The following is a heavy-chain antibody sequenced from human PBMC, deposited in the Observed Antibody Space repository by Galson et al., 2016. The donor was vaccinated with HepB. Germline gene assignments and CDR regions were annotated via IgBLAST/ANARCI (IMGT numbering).Heavy chain of an antibody. Sequence: SPRLSCAASGFTFTVYWMTWVRQAPGKGLEWVANIKQDGTKTHYVDSVKGRFTISRDNAKNSVYLQMNSLRDEDTAVYYCARENWGPDYWGQGTLVTVSS. J-gene: IGHJ4*02. CDR1: GFTFTVYW. CDR3: ARENWGPDY. D-gene: IGHD7-27*01. V-gene: IGHV3-7*01. CDR2: IKQDGTKT.